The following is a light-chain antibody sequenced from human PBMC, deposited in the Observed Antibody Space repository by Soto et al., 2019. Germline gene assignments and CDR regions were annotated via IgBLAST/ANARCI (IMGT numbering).Light chain of an antibody. J-gene: IGKJ4*01. V-gene: IGKV3D-15*01. CDR3: HQYRSWPLS. CDR1: QSIGNH. CDR2: GAS. Sequence: EIVVTQSPATLSVSPGERATLSCRASQSIGNHLAWYQQKPGQAPRLLIYGASTRATTIPARFSGSGSGTDFTLTLSSLQSGDFAVYYFHQYRSWPLSFDGRTNV.